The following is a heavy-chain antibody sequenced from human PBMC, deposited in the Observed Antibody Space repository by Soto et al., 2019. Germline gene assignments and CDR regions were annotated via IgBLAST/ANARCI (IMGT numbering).Heavy chain of an antibody. J-gene: IGHJ4*02. CDR3: ARDRSAVVTRLFDY. CDR2: IIPIFGTA. Sequence: QVQLVQSGAEVKKPGSSVKVSCKASGGTFSSYAISWVRQAPGQGLEWMGGIIPIFGTANYAQKFQGRVTITADDSTSTAYMELSSLRSEDTAVYYCARDRSAVVTRLFDYWGQGTLVTVSS. D-gene: IGHD2-21*02. CDR1: GGTFSSYA. V-gene: IGHV1-69*01.